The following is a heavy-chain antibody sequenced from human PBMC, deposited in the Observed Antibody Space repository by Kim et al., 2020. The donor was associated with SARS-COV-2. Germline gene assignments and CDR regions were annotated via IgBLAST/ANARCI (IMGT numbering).Heavy chain of an antibody. D-gene: IGHD3-22*01. CDR1: GFTFSSYW. J-gene: IGHJ3*02. V-gene: IGHV3-7*01. CDR2: IKQDGSEK. CDR3: ARVPPRQSSGMIVVVHDAFDI. Sequence: GGSLRLSCAASGFTFSSYWMSWVRQAPGKGLEWVANIKQDGSEKYYVDSVKGRFTISRDNAKNSLYLQMNSLRAEDTAVYYCARVPPRQSSGMIVVVHDAFDIWGQGTMVTVSS.